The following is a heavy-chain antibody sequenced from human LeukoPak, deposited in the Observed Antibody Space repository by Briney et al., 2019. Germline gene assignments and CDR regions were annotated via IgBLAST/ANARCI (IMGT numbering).Heavy chain of an antibody. CDR2: ISGSGGST. Sequence: GGSLRLSCAVSGFTFSSYAMNWVRQAPEKGLEWVSTISGSGGSTYYADSVKGRFTISRDNSKNTLYLQMNSLRAEDTAVYYCAASSGYYYTAFRYWGQGTLVTVSS. CDR3: AASSGYYYTAFRY. CDR1: GFTFSSYA. J-gene: IGHJ4*02. V-gene: IGHV3-23*01. D-gene: IGHD3-22*01.